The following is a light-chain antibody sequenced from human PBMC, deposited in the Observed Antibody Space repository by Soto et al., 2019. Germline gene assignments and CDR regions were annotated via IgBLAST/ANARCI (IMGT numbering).Light chain of an antibody. Sequence: EIVLTQKPDTLSLSPGERATLSCCANHSVTTHLAWFQQRPGQTPRLLIYDASTRAPGIPARFSGRGSGADFTLTISSLEPEDFAVYYCQQRSDSITFGQGTLLEIK. CDR1: HSVTTH. CDR2: DAS. CDR3: QQRSDSIT. V-gene: IGKV3-11*01. J-gene: IGKJ5*01.